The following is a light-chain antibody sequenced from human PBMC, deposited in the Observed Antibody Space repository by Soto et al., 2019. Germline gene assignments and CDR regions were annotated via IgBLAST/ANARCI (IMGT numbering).Light chain of an antibody. CDR3: KSRTTRNTLV. Sequence: QSALTQPASVSGSPGQSITISCTGTSSDVGGYNYVSWYQQHPGKAPKLIIYEVTHRPSGVSSRFYGSRSGNTASLTISGRQAEGEPDYYCKSRTTRNTLVFGGGTKVTVL. CDR1: SSDVGGYNY. J-gene: IGLJ3*02. CDR2: EVT. V-gene: IGLV2-14*01.